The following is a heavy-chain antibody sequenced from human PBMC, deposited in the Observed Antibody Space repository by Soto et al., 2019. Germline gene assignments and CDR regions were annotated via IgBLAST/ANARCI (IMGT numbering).Heavy chain of an antibody. CDR2: ISSSSSTI. V-gene: IGHV3-48*01. CDR3: ARDYVGAYCSSTSCYSDYYYGMDV. CDR1: GATFSNHA. D-gene: IGHD2-2*01. Sequence: GGSLRLSCAASGATFSNHALSWVRQGPGKGLEWVSYISSSSSTIYYADSVKGRFTISRDNAKNSLYLQMNSLRAEDTAVYYCARDYVGAYCSSTSCYSDYYYGMDVWGQGTTVTVSS. J-gene: IGHJ6*02.